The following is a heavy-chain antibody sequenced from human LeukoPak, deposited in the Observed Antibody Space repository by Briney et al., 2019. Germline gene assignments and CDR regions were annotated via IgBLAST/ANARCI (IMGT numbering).Heavy chain of an antibody. CDR2: MYTSGST. CDR3: ARVDGHAGYYDSSGFLDY. Sequence: PSETLSLTCTVSGGSISSGSYYWSWIRQPAGKGLEWIGRMYTSGSTNYNPSLKSRVTISVDTSKNQFSLKLSSVTAADTAVYYCARVDGHAGYYDSSGFLDYWGQGTLVTVSS. CDR1: GGSISSGSYY. D-gene: IGHD3-22*01. V-gene: IGHV4-61*02. J-gene: IGHJ4*02.